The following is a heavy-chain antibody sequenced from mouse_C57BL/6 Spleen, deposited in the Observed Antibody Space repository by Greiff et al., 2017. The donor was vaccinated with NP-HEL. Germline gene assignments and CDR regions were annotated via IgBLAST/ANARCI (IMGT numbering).Heavy chain of an antibody. J-gene: IGHJ3*01. V-gene: IGHV1-15*01. CDR1: GYTFTDYE. CDR2: IDPETGGT. Sequence: QVQLKQSGAELVRPGASVTLSCKASGYTFTDYEMHWVKQTPVHGLEWIGAIDPETGGTAYNQKFKGKAILTADKSSSTAYMELRSLTSEDSAVYYCTRSGVDYYGSSYAWFAYWGQGTLVTVSA. D-gene: IGHD1-1*01. CDR3: TRSGVDYYGSSYAWFAY.